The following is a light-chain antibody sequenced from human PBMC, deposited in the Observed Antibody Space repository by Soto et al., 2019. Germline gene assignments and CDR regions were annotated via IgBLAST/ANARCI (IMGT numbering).Light chain of an antibody. Sequence: IVLTQSPGTLSLSPGERATLSCRASQSVSNNYLAWYQQKPGQAPRLLIYAASSRATGVPDRFSGSGSGTDFTLTISRLEPEDFAVYYCHHYVTSPLTFGGGTKVDIK. CDR2: AAS. V-gene: IGKV3-20*01. CDR3: HHYVTSPLT. CDR1: QSVSNNY. J-gene: IGKJ4*01.